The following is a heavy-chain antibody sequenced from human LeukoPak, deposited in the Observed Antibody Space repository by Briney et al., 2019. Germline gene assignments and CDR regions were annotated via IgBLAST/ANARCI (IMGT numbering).Heavy chain of an antibody. CDR2: IKQDGSEK. V-gene: IGHV3-7*04. J-gene: IGHJ4*02. CDR1: GFTFSSYS. Sequence: GGSLRLSCAASGFTFSSYSMNWVRQAPGKGLEWVANIKQDGSEKYYVDSVKGRFTISRDNAKNSLYLQMNSLRAEDTAVYYCARARIGLYFWGQGTLVTVSS. D-gene: IGHD3-22*01. CDR3: ARARIGLYF.